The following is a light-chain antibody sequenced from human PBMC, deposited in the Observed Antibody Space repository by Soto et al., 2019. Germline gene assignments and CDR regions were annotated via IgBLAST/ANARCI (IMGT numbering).Light chain of an antibody. J-gene: IGKJ1*01. CDR2: KAS. V-gene: IGKV1-5*03. CDR1: QSISSW. Sequence: DIQMTQSPSTVSASVGDSVTITCRASQSISSWLAWYQQKPGKAPKLLIYKASSLESGVPSRFSGSGSGTEFTLTISSLQPDDFATYYCQQYNSYSRTFGQGTKVDIK. CDR3: QQYNSYSRT.